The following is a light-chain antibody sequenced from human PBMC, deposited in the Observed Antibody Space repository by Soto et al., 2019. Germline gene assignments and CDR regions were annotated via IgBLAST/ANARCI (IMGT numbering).Light chain of an antibody. CDR3: ATWDDRLNGYV. Sequence: SYELTQPPSVSVAPGQTARITCGGNNIGSNTVHWYQQRPGQAPVLVVYDDSDRPSGIPERFSGSNSGTTATLTISRVEAGDEADYYCATWDDRLNGYVFGSGTKLTVL. J-gene: IGLJ1*01. CDR1: NIGSNT. V-gene: IGLV3-21*02. CDR2: DDS.